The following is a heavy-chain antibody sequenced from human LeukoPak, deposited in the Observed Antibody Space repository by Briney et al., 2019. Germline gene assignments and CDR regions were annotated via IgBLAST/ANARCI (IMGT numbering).Heavy chain of an antibody. V-gene: IGHV1-2*06. Sequence: GASVKVSCKASGYTFTGYYMHWERQAPGQGLEWMGRINPNSGGTNYAQKFQGRVTMTRDTSISTAYMELSRLRSDDTAVYYCARDCSGGGCYGFDYWGQGTLVPSPQ. J-gene: IGHJ4*02. D-gene: IGHD2-15*01. CDR2: INPNSGGT. CDR3: ARDCSGGGCYGFDY. CDR1: GYTFTGYY.